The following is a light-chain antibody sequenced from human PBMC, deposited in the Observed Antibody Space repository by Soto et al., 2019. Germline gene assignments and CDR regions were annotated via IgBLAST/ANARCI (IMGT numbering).Light chain of an antibody. J-gene: IGKJ3*01. CDR2: DAS. CDR3: QQYDNRPLT. V-gene: IGKV1-33*01. CDR1: QDISNY. Sequence: DIQMTQSPSSLSASVGDRVTITCQASQDISNYLNWYQQKPGKAPKLLIYDASNLETGVPSRFSGSGSGTDFNFTISSLQPEDIATYYCQQYDNRPLTFGPGTKVDIK.